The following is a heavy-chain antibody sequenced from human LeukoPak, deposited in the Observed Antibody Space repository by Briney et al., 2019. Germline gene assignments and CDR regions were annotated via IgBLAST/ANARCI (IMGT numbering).Heavy chain of an antibody. CDR2: INHSGST. J-gene: IGHJ5*02. D-gene: IGHD4-11*01. V-gene: IGHV4-34*01. Sequence: SETLSLTCAVYGGSFSGYYWSWIRQPPGKGREWIGEINHSGSTNYNQSLKSRDTISVDTSKNQFSLKLSSVTAADTAVYYCARQGAFFTVTRFYWFDPWDQATLVTVSS. CDR1: GGSFSGYY. CDR3: ARQGAFFTVTRFYWFDP.